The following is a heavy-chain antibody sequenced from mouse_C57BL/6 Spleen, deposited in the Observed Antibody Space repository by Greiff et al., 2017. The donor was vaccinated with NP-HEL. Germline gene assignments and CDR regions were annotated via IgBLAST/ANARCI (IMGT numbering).Heavy chain of an antibody. Sequence: VQLQQSGAELVKPGASVKISCKASGYAFSSYWMNWVKQRPGKGLEWIGQIYPGDGDTNYNGKFKGKATLTADKSSSTAYMQLSSLTSEDSAVYFCARLDYGSSPYAMDYWGQGTSVTVSS. D-gene: IGHD1-1*01. CDR1: GYAFSSYW. CDR3: ARLDYGSSPYAMDY. V-gene: IGHV1-80*01. J-gene: IGHJ4*01. CDR2: IYPGDGDT.